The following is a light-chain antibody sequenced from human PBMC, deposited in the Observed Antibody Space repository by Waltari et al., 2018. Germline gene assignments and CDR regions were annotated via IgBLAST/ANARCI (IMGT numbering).Light chain of an antibody. V-gene: IGKV1-39*01. CDR3: QHNYGTPLT. J-gene: IGKJ4*01. CDR1: ENVNNY. CDR2: KAS. Sequence: DIQMTQSPSSLSASVGDRVTITCRASENVNNYLNWYQQKPGKAPKLLIYKASTLQSGVPSRFSGSGSGTDYTFTISSLQSEDVATYYCQHNYGTPLTFGGGTKVEFK.